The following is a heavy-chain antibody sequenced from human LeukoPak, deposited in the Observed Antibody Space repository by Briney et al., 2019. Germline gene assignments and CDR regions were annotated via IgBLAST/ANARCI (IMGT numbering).Heavy chain of an antibody. CDR1: GFTFSNYW. CDR2: IRQDGSEK. D-gene: IGHD3-10*01. V-gene: IGHV3-7*01. CDR3: VRESRSGTSY. Sequence: GGSLRLSCAASGFTFSNYWMCWVRQAPGKGLEWVANIRQDGSEKQYVDSVKGRFTISRDNAKNSLYLQMNSLRAEDMAVFFCVRESRSGTSYWGQGTLVTVSS. J-gene: IGHJ4*02.